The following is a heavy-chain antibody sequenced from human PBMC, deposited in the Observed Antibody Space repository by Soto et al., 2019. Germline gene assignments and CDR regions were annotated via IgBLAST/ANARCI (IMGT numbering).Heavy chain of an antibody. CDR3: ATGGNHDGYNFSPGMDV. J-gene: IGHJ6*02. D-gene: IGHD5-18*01. Sequence: QVQVVQSGAEVKKPGSSVKVSCKVSGGIFTNNAISWVRQAPGQGLEWLGGVIPLFDTAYYAQIFRGRLRISADGAPTTAYMELSGLTSADTAVYFCATGGNHDGYNFSPGMDVWGQGTTVTVS. V-gene: IGHV1-69*01. CDR1: GGIFTNNA. CDR2: VIPLFDTA.